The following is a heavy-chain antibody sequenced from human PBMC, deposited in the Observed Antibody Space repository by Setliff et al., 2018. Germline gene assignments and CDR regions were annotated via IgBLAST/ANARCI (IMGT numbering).Heavy chain of an antibody. CDR2: ISSSSSYI. J-gene: IGHJ1*01. V-gene: IGHV3-21*04. Sequence: GGSLRLSCAASGFTFSSYSLNWVRQAPGKGLEWVSSISSSSSYIYYADSVQGRFTISRDNAKNSLYLQMNSLRAEDTAVYYCAIPSGSSDAEYFQHWGQGTLVTVSS. CDR1: GFTFSSYS. D-gene: IGHD1-26*01. CDR3: AIPSGSSDAEYFQH.